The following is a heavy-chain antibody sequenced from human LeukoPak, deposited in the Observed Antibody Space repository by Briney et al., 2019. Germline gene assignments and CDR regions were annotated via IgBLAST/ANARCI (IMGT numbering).Heavy chain of an antibody. CDR3: ARSLTYYYDTTGYYYFY. D-gene: IGHD3-22*01. CDR2: IYYSGST. Sequence: SETLSLTCTVSGGSISNSAYYWGWIRQPPGKGLEWVGSIYYSGSTYYSPSLKSRVTISEDTSKNQFSLKLTSVTAADTALYYCARSLTYYYDTTGYYYFYWGQGTLVTVSS. CDR1: GGSISNSAYY. J-gene: IGHJ4*02. V-gene: IGHV4-39*01.